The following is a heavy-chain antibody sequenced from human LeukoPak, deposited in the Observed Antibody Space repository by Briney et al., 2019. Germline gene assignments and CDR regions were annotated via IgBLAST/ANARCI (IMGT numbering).Heavy chain of an antibody. J-gene: IGHJ3*02. CDR2: IKQDGSEK. D-gene: IGHD3-22*01. V-gene: IGHV3-7*01. Sequence: GGSLRLSCAASGFTFSSYWMSWVRQAPGKGLEWVANIKQDGSEKYYVDSVKGRFTISRDNAKNSLYLQMNSLRAEDTAVYYCARSIPTYYDSSGYYRNDAFDIWGQGTMVTVSS. CDR3: ARSIPTYYDSSGYYRNDAFDI. CDR1: GFTFSSYW.